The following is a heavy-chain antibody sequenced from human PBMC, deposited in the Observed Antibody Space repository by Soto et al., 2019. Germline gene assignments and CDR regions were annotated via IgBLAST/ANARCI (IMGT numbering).Heavy chain of an antibody. Sequence: GGSLRLSCAASGFTFSSYGMHWVRQAPGKGLEWVAVIWYDGSNKYYADSVKGRFTISRDNSKNTLYLQMNSLRAEDTAVYYCARDAQNWNYVHNWFDPWGQGTLVTVSS. CDR1: GFTFSSYG. D-gene: IGHD1-7*01. J-gene: IGHJ5*02. CDR3: ARDAQNWNYVHNWFDP. CDR2: IWYDGSNK. V-gene: IGHV3-33*01.